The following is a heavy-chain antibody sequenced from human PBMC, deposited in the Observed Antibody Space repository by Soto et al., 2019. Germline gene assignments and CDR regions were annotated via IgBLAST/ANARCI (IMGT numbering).Heavy chain of an antibody. Sequence: PGGSLRLSCAASGFTFSSYWMSWVRQAPGKGLGWVANIKQDGSEKYYVDSVKGRFTISRDNAKNSLYLQMNSLRAEDTAVYYCARDIQNPVTTTPPYYFDYWGQGTLVTVSS. V-gene: IGHV3-7*01. D-gene: IGHD4-17*01. CDR1: GFTFSSYW. J-gene: IGHJ4*02. CDR2: IKQDGSEK. CDR3: ARDIQNPVTTTPPYYFDY.